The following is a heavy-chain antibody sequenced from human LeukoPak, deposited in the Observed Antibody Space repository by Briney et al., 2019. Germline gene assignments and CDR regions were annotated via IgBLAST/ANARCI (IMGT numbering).Heavy chain of an antibody. CDR3: ARTYYGAYVYSIPFDY. CDR2: ISGTSSYI. J-gene: IGHJ4*02. Sequence: GGSLRLSCAASGFRFSSYTMTWVRQAPGKGLEWVSSISGTSSYIYYADSVKGRFTISRDNAKNTLYLQMNSLRAEDTAVYYCARTYYGAYVYSIPFDYWGQGTLVTVSS. CDR1: GFRFSSYT. D-gene: IGHD4-17*01. V-gene: IGHV3-21*01.